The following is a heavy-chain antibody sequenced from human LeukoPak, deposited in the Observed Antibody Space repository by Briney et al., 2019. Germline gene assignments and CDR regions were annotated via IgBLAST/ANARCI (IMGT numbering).Heavy chain of an antibody. CDR3: ARNLVGSGYYFDY. D-gene: IGHD3-22*01. V-gene: IGHV3-30*03. Sequence: GGSLRLSCAASGFIFNNYAIHWVRQAPGKGLQWVAVISPDGTQKYDADSVKGRFTISRDNSQKILYLQMNTLRTEDTAVYYCARNLVGSGYYFDYWGQGTLVTVSS. CDR2: ISPDGTQK. J-gene: IGHJ4*02. CDR1: GFIFNNYA.